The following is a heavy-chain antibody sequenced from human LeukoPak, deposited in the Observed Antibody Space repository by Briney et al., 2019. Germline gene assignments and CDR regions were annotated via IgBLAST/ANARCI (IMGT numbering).Heavy chain of an antibody. Sequence: GGSLRLSCAASGFTFSSYSMNWVRQAPGKGLEWVSSISSSSSYIYYADSVKGRFTISRDNSKNTLYLQMNSLRAEDTAVYYCARAPNSSGYDYWGQGTLVTVSS. CDR3: ARAPNSSGYDY. CDR2: ISSSSSYI. CDR1: GFTFSSYS. J-gene: IGHJ4*02. D-gene: IGHD3-22*01. V-gene: IGHV3-21*03.